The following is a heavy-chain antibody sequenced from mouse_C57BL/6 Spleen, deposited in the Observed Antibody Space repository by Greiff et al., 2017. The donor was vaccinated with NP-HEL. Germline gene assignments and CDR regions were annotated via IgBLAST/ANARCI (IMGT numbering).Heavy chain of an antibody. V-gene: IGHV1-82*01. Sequence: VQLQQSGPELVKPGASVKISCTASGYAFSSSWMNWVKQRPGKGLEWIGRIYPGDGDTNYNGKFQGKATLTADKSSSTAYLQLSSLTSEDSAVYFCARCDDYDGEFDYWGQGTTLTVSS. J-gene: IGHJ2*01. CDR1: GYAFSSSW. CDR3: ARCDDYDGEFDY. D-gene: IGHD2-4*01. CDR2: IYPGDGDT.